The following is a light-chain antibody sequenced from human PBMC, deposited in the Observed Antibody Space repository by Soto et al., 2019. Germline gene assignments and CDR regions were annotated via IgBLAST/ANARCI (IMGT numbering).Light chain of an antibody. CDR1: ETVSSN. CDR2: GAS. CDR3: QQYNNWPRT. J-gene: IGKJ1*01. Sequence: EIVMTQSPATLSVSPGERATLSCRASETVSSNLAWYQQKLGQAPRLLIYGASTRATGIPARFSGSGSGTEFTLTISSLQSEDFAVYYCQQYNNWPRTFGQGTKV. V-gene: IGKV3-15*01.